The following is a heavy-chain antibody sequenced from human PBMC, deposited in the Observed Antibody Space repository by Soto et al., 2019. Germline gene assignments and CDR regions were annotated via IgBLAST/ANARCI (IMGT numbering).Heavy chain of an antibody. J-gene: IGHJ4*02. D-gene: IGHD6-19*01. CDR2: ISSNGGST. CDR1: GFTFSTYA. Sequence: EVQLVESGGGLVQPGGSLRLSCAASGFTFSTYAMEWVRQAPGKGLEYVSAISSNGGSTYYADSVKGRCIISRDNSKNTLYLQRGSLRAEDTAVEYCARGGQWMAYGGQGTLVTVSS. CDR3: ARGGQWMAY. V-gene: IGHV3-64*07.